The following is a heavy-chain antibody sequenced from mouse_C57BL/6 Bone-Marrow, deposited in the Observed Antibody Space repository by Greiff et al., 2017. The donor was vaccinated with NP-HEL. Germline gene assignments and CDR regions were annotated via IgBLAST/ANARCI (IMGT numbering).Heavy chain of an antibody. CDR3: ARCLYYYGSSYVDY. CDR2: IYPGSGNT. V-gene: IGHV1-76*01. Sequence: QVQLKESGAELVRPGASVKLSCKASGYTFTDYYINWVKQRPGQGLEWIARIYPGSGNTYYNEKFKGKATLTAEKSSSTAYMQLSSLTSEDSAVYFCARCLYYYGSSYVDYWGQGTSVTVSS. J-gene: IGHJ4*01. D-gene: IGHD1-1*01. CDR1: GYTFTDYY.